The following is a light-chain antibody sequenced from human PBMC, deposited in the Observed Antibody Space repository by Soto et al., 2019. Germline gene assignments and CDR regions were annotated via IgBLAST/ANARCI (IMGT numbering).Light chain of an antibody. CDR1: SSNIGSNT. Sequence: QYVLTQPPSASGTPGQRVTISCSGSSSNIGSNTVNWYQQLPGTAPKLLIYSNNQRPSGVPDRFSGSKSVTSASLAISGLQSEDEADYYCAAWDDSLNGLVFGGGTKLTVL. J-gene: IGLJ2*01. CDR3: AAWDDSLNGLV. CDR2: SNN. V-gene: IGLV1-44*01.